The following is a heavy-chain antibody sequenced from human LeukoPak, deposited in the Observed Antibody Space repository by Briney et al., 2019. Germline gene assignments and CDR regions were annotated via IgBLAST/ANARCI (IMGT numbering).Heavy chain of an antibody. CDR3: ARPPNSGSYLAAHY. CDR2: IYPGDSDT. V-gene: IGHV5-51*01. D-gene: IGHD1-26*01. CDR1: GYIFTSYW. Sequence: GESLQISCKGSGYIFTSYWIGWARQLPGKGLEWMGIIYPGDSDTRYSPSFQGQVTISADKSISTAYLQWSSLKASDSAMYCCARPPNSGSYLAAHYWGQGTLVTVSS. J-gene: IGHJ4*02.